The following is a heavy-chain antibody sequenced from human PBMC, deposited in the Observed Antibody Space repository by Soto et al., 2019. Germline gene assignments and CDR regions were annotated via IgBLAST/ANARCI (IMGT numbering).Heavy chain of an antibody. J-gene: IGHJ4*02. Sequence: EASVKVSCKVSGYTLTELSMHWVRQAPGKGLEWMGGFDPEDGETIYAQKFQGRVTMTEDTSTDTAYMELSSLRSEDTAVYYCATIYCSSTSCYLDYWGQGTLVTVSS. CDR3: ATIYCSSTSCYLDY. D-gene: IGHD2-2*01. V-gene: IGHV1-24*01. CDR2: FDPEDGET. CDR1: GYTLTELS.